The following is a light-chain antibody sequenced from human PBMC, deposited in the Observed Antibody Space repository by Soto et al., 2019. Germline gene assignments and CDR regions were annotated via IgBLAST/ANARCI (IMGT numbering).Light chain of an antibody. J-gene: IGLJ2*01. V-gene: IGLV2-11*01. CDR1: SSDVGGYKY. CDR2: DVS. CDR3: CSSAGSYTKV. Sequence: QSALTQPRSVSGSPGQSVTISCTGTSSDVGGYKYVSWYQQHPGKAPKVMIYDVSTRPSGVPDRFSGSKSGNTASLTISGLQAEDEADYYCCSSAGSYTKVFGGGTKLTVL.